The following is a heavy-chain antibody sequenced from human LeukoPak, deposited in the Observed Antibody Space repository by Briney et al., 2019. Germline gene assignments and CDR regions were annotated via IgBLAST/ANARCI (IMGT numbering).Heavy chain of an antibody. CDR3: ARGQNGRYCSSTSCSPKTNWFDP. CDR2: INSDGSST. V-gene: IGHV3-74*01. CDR1: GFTFSSYW. Sequence: GGSLRLSCAASGFTFSSYWMSWVRQAPGKGLVWVSRINSDGSSTSYADSVKGRFTISRDNAKNTLYLQMNSLRAEDTAVYYCARGQNGRYCSSTSCSPKTNWFDPWGQGTLVTVSS. J-gene: IGHJ5*02. D-gene: IGHD2-2*01.